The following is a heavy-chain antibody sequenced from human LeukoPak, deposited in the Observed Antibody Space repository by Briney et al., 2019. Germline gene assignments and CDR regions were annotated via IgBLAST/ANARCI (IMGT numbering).Heavy chain of an antibody. Sequence: GGSLRLSCAASGFTFSNARMSWVRQAPGKGLEWVGRIKSKTDGGTTDYAAPVKGRFTISRDDSKNTLYLQMNSLKSEDTAVYYCTTQLLWFGELSYWGQGTLVTVSS. CDR3: TTQLLWFGELSY. D-gene: IGHD3-10*01. J-gene: IGHJ4*02. V-gene: IGHV3-15*01. CDR2: IKSKTDGGTT. CDR1: GFTFSNAR.